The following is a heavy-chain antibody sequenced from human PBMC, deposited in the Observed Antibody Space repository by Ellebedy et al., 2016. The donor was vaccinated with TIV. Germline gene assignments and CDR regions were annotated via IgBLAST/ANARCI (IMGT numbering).Heavy chain of an antibody. Sequence: GESLKISXAASGITVSSSNMNWVRQAPGKGLEWVSYISSSSDAIYYADSVKGRFTISRDNAKNSLFLQMNSLRDEDTAVYYCVRGVGPWGPGTLVTVSA. D-gene: IGHD1-26*01. V-gene: IGHV3-48*02. CDR1: GITVSSSN. CDR3: VRGVGP. J-gene: IGHJ5*02. CDR2: ISSSSDAI.